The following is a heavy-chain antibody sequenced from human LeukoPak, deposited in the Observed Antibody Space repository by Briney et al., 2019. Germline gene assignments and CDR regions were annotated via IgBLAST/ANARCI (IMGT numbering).Heavy chain of an antibody. J-gene: IGHJ4*02. V-gene: IGHV3-23*01. CDR2: ISGSGGST. CDR1: GFTFSSYA. CDR3: AESRRYCSGGSCVFDY. D-gene: IGHD2-15*01. Sequence: PGGSLRLSCAASGFTFSSYAMSWVRQAPGKGLEWVSAISGSGGSTYYADSVKGRFTISRDNSKNTLYLQMNSLRAEDTAVYYCAESRRYCSGGSCVFDYWGQGTLVTVSS.